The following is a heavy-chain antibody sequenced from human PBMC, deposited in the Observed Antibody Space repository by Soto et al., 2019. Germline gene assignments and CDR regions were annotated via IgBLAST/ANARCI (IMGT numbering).Heavy chain of an antibody. CDR3: ARDLGYCSGGSCYAVGYYYYGMDV. V-gene: IGHV1-18*01. CDR2: ISAYNGNT. J-gene: IGHJ6*02. CDR1: GYTFTSYG. Sequence: ASVTVSCKASGYTFTSYGISWVRRAPGQGIEWMGWISAYNGNTNYAQKQQGRVTMTTDTSTSTAYMELRSLRSDDTAVYYCARDLGYCSGGSCYAVGYYYYGMDVWGQGTTVTVSS. D-gene: IGHD2-15*01.